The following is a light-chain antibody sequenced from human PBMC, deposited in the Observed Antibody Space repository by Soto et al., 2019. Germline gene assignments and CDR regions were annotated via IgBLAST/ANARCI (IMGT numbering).Light chain of an antibody. J-gene: IGLJ1*01. CDR2: EVT. CDR1: SSDVGTYNY. CDR3: SSYAGSNNVV. V-gene: IGLV2-8*01. Sequence: QSVLTQPPSASGSPGQSVTISCTGTSSDVGTYNYVSWYQQHPGKAPNLMIYEVTKRPAGVPDRFSGSKSGNTASLTVSGLQAEDEADYYCSSYAGSNNVVFGTGTKVTVL.